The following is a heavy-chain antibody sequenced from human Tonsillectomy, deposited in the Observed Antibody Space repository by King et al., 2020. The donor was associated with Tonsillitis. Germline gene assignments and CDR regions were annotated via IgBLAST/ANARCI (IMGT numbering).Heavy chain of an antibody. V-gene: IGHV3-48*03. CDR1: GFTFSNYE. CDR2: ISISGTTI. CDR3: AGGSAARNYYGMDV. J-gene: IGHJ6*02. D-gene: IGHD6-6*01. Sequence: VQLVESGGGLVQPGGSLRLSCAASGFTFSNYELNWVRQAPGKGLEWFSYISISGTTINYADSVKGRFTISRDNGKNSLYLQMNTLRAEDTAVYYCAGGSAARNYYGMDVWGQGTTVTVSS.